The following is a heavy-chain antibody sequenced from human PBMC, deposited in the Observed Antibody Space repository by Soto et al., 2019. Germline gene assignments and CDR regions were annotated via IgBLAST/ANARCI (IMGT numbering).Heavy chain of an antibody. D-gene: IGHD4-17*01. J-gene: IGHJ5*02. CDR2: IYYSGST. CDR1: GGSISSSSYY. CDR3: ASSDDYGDYGGWFDP. Sequence: ETLSLTCTVSGGSISSSSYYWGWIRQPPGKGLEWIGSIYYSGSTYYNPSLKSRVTISVDTSKNQFSLKLSSVTAADTAVYYCASSDDYGDYGGWFDPWGQGTLVTVSS. V-gene: IGHV4-39*01.